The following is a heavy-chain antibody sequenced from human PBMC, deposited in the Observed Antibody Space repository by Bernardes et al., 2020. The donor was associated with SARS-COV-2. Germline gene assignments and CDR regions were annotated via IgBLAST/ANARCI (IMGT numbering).Heavy chain of an antibody. CDR1: GGTFSSYA. J-gene: IGHJ6*02. V-gene: IGHV1-69*04. D-gene: IGHD3-16*02. CDR3: ARDYQAEEVLHDGYYYYGMDV. CDR2: IIPILGIA. Sequence: SVKVYCKASGGTFSSYAISWVRQAPGQGLEWMGRIIPILGIANYAQKFQGRVTITADKSTSTAYMELSSLRSEDTAVYYCARDYQAEEVLHDGYYYYGMDVWGQGTTVTVS.